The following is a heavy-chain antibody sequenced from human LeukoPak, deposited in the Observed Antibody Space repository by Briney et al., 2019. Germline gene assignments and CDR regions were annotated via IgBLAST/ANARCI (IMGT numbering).Heavy chain of an antibody. CDR2: ISSDGSNK. V-gene: IGHV3-30*18. CDR3: AKPGYSGYGAPFDY. J-gene: IGHJ4*02. CDR1: GFTFSTYG. Sequence: SGGSLRLSCAASGFTFSTYGMHWVRQAPGKGLEWVAVISSDGSNKYYADSVKGRFTISRDNSKNTLYLQMNSLRAEDTAVYYCAKPGYSGYGAPFDYWGQGTLVTVSS. D-gene: IGHD5-12*01.